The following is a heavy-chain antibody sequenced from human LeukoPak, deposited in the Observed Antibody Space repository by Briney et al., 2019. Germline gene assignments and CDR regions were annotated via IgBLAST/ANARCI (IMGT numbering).Heavy chain of an antibody. CDR3: ARLQGGYRFDP. CDR1: GGSISNYY. D-gene: IGHD3-22*01. CDR2: SSYSGNT. Sequence: SETLSLTCTVSGGSISNYYWSWIRQPPGKELEWIGYSSYSGNTDSNPSLKSRVTISVDTSKNQFSLKLSSVTAADTAVYYCARLQGGYRFDPWGQGTLVTVSS. V-gene: IGHV4-59*08. J-gene: IGHJ5*02.